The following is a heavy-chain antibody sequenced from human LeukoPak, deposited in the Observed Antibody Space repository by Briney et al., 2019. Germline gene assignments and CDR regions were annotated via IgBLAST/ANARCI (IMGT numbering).Heavy chain of an antibody. D-gene: IGHD3-22*01. V-gene: IGHV3-23*01. CDR2: ISGSGGST. J-gene: IGHJ5*02. CDR1: GFTFSSYA. CDR3: AKALIYYYDSSGYQNWFDP. Sequence: GGSLRLSCAASGFTFSSYAMSWVRQAPGKGLEWVSAISGSGGSTYYADSVKGRFTISRDNSKNTLYLQMNSLGAEDTAVYYCAKALIYYYDSSGYQNWFDPWGQGTLVTVSS.